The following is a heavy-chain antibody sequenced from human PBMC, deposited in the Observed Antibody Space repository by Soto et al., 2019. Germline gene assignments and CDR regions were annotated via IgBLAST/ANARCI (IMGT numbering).Heavy chain of an antibody. CDR2: IKSKTDGGTT. Sequence: GGSLRLSCAASGFTFSNAWMSWVRQAPGKGLEWVGRIKSKTDGGTTDYAAPVKGRFTISRDDSKNTLYLQMNSLKTEDTAVYYCTAEMTAIHQFDYWGQGTLVTVSS. V-gene: IGHV3-15*01. D-gene: IGHD2-21*02. J-gene: IGHJ4*02. CDR1: GFTFSNAW. CDR3: TAEMTAIHQFDY.